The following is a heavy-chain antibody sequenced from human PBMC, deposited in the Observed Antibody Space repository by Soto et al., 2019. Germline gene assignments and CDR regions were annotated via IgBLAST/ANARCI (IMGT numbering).Heavy chain of an antibody. D-gene: IGHD6-13*01. Sequence: GGSLRLSCAASGFTFSIYSVKWVRHAPGKGLEWVSYISSSSSTIYYADSVKGRFTISRDNAKNSLYLQMNSLRDEDTAVYYCARGGGIIAAADYYYYGMDVWGQGTTVTVSS. CDR2: ISSSSSTI. V-gene: IGHV3-48*02. CDR1: GFTFSIYS. J-gene: IGHJ6*02. CDR3: ARGGGIIAAADYYYYGMDV.